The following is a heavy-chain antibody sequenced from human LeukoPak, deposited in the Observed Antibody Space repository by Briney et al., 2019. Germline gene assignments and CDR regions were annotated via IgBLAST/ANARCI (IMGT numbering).Heavy chain of an antibody. CDR3: ITETGSYRQYYFDY. D-gene: IGHD3-16*02. CDR2: IKSKTDGGTT. Sequence: GGSLRLSCAASGFTFSNAWMSWVRQAPGKGLEWVGRIKSKTDGGTTDYAAPVKGRFTISRDDSKNTLYLQMNSLKTEDTAVYYCITETGSYRQYYFDYWGQGTLVTVSS. J-gene: IGHJ4*02. V-gene: IGHV3-15*01. CDR1: GFTFSNAW.